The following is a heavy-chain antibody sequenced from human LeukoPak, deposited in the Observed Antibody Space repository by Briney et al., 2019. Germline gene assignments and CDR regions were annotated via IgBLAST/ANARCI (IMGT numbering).Heavy chain of an antibody. D-gene: IGHD3-22*01. Sequence: GGSLRLSCAASGFTFDDYAMHWVRQAPGKGLEWVSGISWNSGSIGYADSVKGRFTISRDNAKNSLYLQMNSLRAEDTALYYCVKDERFVDSSGSFDYWGEGTLVTVSS. J-gene: IGHJ4*02. CDR2: ISWNSGSI. V-gene: IGHV3-9*01. CDR1: GFTFDDYA. CDR3: VKDERFVDSSGSFDY.